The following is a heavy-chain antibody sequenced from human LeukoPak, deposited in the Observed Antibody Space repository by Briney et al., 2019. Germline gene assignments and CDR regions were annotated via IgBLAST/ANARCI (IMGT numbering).Heavy chain of an antibody. CDR2: IYYSGST. D-gene: IGHD3-3*01. V-gene: IGHV4-59*08. Sequence: PSETLSLTCTVSGGSISSYYWSWIWQPPGRGLEWIGYIYYSGSTNYNPSLKSRVTISVDTSKNQFSLKLSSVTAADTAVYYCAAKGDFWSGYYDYWGQGTLVTVSS. CDR3: AAKGDFWSGYYDY. CDR1: GGSISSYY. J-gene: IGHJ4*02.